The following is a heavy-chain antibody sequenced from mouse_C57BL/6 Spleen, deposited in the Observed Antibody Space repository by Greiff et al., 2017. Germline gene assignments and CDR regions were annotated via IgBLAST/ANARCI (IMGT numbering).Heavy chain of an antibody. CDR1: GYTFTSYW. J-gene: IGHJ3*01. V-gene: IGHV1-69*01. CDR2: IDPSDSYT. Sequence: VQLQQSGAELVMPGASVKLSCKASGYTFTSYWMHWVKQRPGQGLEWIGEIDPSDSYTNYNQKFKGKSTLTVDKSSSTAYMQLSSLTSEDSAVYYCARGAQATKSAWFAYWGQGTLVTVSA. D-gene: IGHD3-2*02. CDR3: ARGAQATKSAWFAY.